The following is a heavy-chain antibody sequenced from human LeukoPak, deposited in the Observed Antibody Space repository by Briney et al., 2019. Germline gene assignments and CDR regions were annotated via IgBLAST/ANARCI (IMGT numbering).Heavy chain of an antibody. V-gene: IGHV3-21*01. Sequence: GGSLRLSCAASGFTFSSYSMNWVRQAPGKGLEWVSSISSSSSYIYYADSVKGRFTISRDNAKNSLYLQMNSLRAEDAAVYYCARLMVYARFGAFDIWGQGTMVTVSS. CDR3: ARLMVYARFGAFDI. D-gene: IGHD2-8*01. CDR1: GFTFSSYS. J-gene: IGHJ3*02. CDR2: ISSSSSYI.